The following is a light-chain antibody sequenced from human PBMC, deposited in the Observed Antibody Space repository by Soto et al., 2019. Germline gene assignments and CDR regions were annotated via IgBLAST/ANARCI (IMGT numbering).Light chain of an antibody. CDR3: QQYNNWPPWT. V-gene: IGKV3-15*01. J-gene: IGKJ1*01. CDR1: QSVSSN. CDR2: GAS. Sequence: EIVMTQSPATLSVSPGERATLSCRASQSVSSNLAWYQQKPGQAPGLLIYGASIRATGIPARFSGSGSGTEFTLTISSLQSEDFVVYYCQQYNNWPPWTFGQGTKVEIK.